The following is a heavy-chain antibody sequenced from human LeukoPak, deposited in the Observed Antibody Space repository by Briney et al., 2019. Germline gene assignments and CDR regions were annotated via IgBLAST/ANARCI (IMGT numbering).Heavy chain of an antibody. CDR2: IKQDGSEK. D-gene: IGHD5-12*01. Sequence: GGSLRLSCAASGFTFSSYWMSWVRQAPGKGLQWVANIKQDGSEKYYVDSVKGRFTISRDNPEKSLYLQMSSLRVEDTAVYYCARSQWLRFDAFDLWGQGTMVTVSS. CDR1: GFTFSSYW. J-gene: IGHJ3*01. CDR3: ARSQWLRFDAFDL. V-gene: IGHV3-7*04.